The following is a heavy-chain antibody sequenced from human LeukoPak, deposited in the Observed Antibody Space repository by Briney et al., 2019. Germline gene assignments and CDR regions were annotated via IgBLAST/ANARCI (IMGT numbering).Heavy chain of an antibody. CDR3: ARRIAYSSSWVVFDY. J-gene: IGHJ4*02. V-gene: IGHV5-51*01. CDR1: GYSFTSYW. Sequence: GESLKISCKGSGYSFTSYWVGWVRQMPGKGLEWMGIIYPGDSDTRYSPSFQGQVTISADKSISTAYLQWSSLEASDTAIYYCARRIAYSSSWVVFDYWGQGTLVTVSS. CDR2: IYPGDSDT. D-gene: IGHD2-2*01.